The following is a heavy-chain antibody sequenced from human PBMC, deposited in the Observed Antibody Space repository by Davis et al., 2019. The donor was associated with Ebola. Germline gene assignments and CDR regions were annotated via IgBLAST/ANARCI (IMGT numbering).Heavy chain of an antibody. J-gene: IGHJ4*02. Sequence: GGSLRLSCAVSGFSVTNKFMSWVRQSPGKGLEWVSIIYGNGDTYYADSVTGRFTISRHDSVNTLYLQMNSLRPEDTAVYYCARTQTGSSGWYDFFDIWGQGTLVTVSS. CDR1: GFSVTNKF. D-gene: IGHD6-19*01. V-gene: IGHV3-53*04. CDR2: IYGNGDT. CDR3: ARTQTGSSGWYDFFDI.